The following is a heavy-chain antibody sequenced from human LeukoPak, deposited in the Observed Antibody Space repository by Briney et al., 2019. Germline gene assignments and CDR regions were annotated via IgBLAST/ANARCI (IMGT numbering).Heavy chain of an antibody. CDR2: IIPIFGTA. CDR3: AREGCSGGSCPARFDP. V-gene: IGHV1-69*05. D-gene: IGHD2-15*01. CDR1: GGTFSSYA. Sequence: SVKVSCKASGGTFSSYAISWVRQAPGQGLEWMGGIIPIFGTAKYAQKFQDRVTITTDESTSTAYMELSSLRSEDTAVYYCAREGCSGGSCPARFDPWGQGTLVTVSS. J-gene: IGHJ5*02.